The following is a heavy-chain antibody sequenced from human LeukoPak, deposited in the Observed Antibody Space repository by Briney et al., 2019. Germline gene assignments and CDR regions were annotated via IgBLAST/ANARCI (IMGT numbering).Heavy chain of an antibody. CDR3: ARALVGTDY. D-gene: IGHD1-26*01. CDR2: INHSGST. V-gene: IGHV4-34*01. CDR1: GGSFSGYY. J-gene: IGHJ4*02. Sequence: SETLSLTCAVYGGSFSGYYWSWIRQPPGKGLEWIGEINHSGSTNYNPSLKSRVTISVDTSKNQFSLKLSSVTAADTAVYYCARALVGTDYWGQGTLVTVSS.